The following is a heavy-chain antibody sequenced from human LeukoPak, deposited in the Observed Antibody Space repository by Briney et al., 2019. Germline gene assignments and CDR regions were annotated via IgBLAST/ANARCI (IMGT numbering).Heavy chain of an antibody. Sequence: GGSLRLSCAASGFTFSSYGMHWVRQAPGKGREWVAFIRYDGSNKYYADSVKGRFTISRDNSKNTLYLQMNSLRAEDTAVYYCAKELEDYGEYDAFDIWGQGTMVTVPS. CDR2: IRYDGSNK. D-gene: IGHD4-17*01. V-gene: IGHV3-30*02. CDR1: GFTFSSYG. CDR3: AKELEDYGEYDAFDI. J-gene: IGHJ3*02.